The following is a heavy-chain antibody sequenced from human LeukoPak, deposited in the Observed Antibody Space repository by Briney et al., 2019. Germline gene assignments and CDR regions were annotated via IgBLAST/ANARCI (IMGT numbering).Heavy chain of an antibody. Sequence: SETLSLTCTVSGGFISSYYWTWIRQAPGKGLEWIGYIYYSGITNYNPSLKSRVAMSVDTSNNQFSLKLTSVTAADTAVYFCARGVRSRRSGNVFDIWGQGTMVTVSS. V-gene: IGHV4-59*01. CDR1: GGFISSYY. J-gene: IGHJ3*02. CDR2: IYYSGIT. D-gene: IGHD6-13*01. CDR3: ARGVRSRRSGNVFDI.